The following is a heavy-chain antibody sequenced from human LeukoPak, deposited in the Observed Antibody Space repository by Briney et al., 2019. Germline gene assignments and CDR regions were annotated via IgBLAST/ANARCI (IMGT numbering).Heavy chain of an antibody. CDR2: ISGSGGST. CDR1: GFTFSSYA. Sequence: PGGSLRLSCAASGFTFSSYAMSWVRQAPGKGLEWVSAISGSGGSTYYADSVKGRVTISRDGSKNTVYLQMNSLRAEDTAVYYCARDRRDGYCLGHWGQGTLVTVSS. D-gene: IGHD2-2*03. J-gene: IGHJ4*02. V-gene: IGHV3-23*01. CDR3: ARDRRDGYCLGH.